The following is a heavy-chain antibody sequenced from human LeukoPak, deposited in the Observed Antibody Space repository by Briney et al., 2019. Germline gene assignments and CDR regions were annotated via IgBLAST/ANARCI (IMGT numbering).Heavy chain of an antibody. CDR2: ISDSGANT. D-gene: IGHD3-22*01. J-gene: IGHJ4*02. CDR3: AKDDSSGYYPDY. Sequence: GGSLRLSCAASGFTFSTYAMSWVRQAPGKGLEWVSTISDSGANTYYADSVKGRFTISRDNSKNTLYLQMNSLRAEDTAVYYCAKDDSSGYYPDYWGQGTLVTVSS. V-gene: IGHV3-23*01. CDR1: GFTFSTYA.